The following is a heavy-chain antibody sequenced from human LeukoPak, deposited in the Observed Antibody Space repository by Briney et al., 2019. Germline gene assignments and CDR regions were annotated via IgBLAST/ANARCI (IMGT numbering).Heavy chain of an antibody. CDR3: ARGFEQWLVL. CDR1: GGSISSSSYY. CDR2: IYYSGST. Sequence: PSETLSLTCTVSGGSISSSSYYWGWIRQPPGKGLEWIGSIYYSGSTYYNPSLKSRVTISVDTSKNQFSLKLSSVTAADTAVYYCARGFEQWLVLWGQGTLVTVSS. J-gene: IGHJ4*02. D-gene: IGHD6-19*01. V-gene: IGHV4-39*07.